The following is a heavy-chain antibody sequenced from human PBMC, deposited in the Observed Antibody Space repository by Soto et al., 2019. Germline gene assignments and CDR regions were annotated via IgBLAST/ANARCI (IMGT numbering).Heavy chain of an antibody. CDR2: IYYSGTT. V-gene: IGHV4-31*03. CDR3: ARSAVGATKSGFDS. CDR1: GDSINNGGHY. D-gene: IGHD1-26*01. J-gene: IGHJ4*02. Sequence: QVQLQESGPGLVKPSQTLSLTCNVSGDSINNGGHYWSWIRQPPGKGLEWIGFIYYSGTTYYNPSLKSRVTMSVHTSKIQFSLKLNSVTAADTAVYYCARSAVGATKSGFDSWGQGTLVTVSS.